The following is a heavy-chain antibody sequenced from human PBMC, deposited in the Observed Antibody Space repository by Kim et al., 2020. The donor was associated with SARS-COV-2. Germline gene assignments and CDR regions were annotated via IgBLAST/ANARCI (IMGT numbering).Heavy chain of an antibody. V-gene: IGHV4-59*09. CDR3: ARGSPVANN. Sequence: NTDYHPSLRGRVTISIDTSKNQFSLNLRSVTAADTAVYYCARGSPVANNWGQGTLVTVSS. J-gene: IGHJ4*02. D-gene: IGHD2-2*01. CDR2: NT.